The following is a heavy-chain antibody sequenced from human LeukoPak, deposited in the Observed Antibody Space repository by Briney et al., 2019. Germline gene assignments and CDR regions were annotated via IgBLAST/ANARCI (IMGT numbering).Heavy chain of an antibody. CDR1: GYTFTGYY. D-gene: IGHD3-22*01. CDR2: INPNSGGT. Sequence: GASVKVSCKASGYTFTGYYMHWVRQAPGQGLEWMGWINPNSGGTNYAQKFQGRVTMTRDTSTNTVFMELTGLSSEDTAVYYCARGYDSLGYYIDYWGQGTLVTVSS. J-gene: IGHJ4*02. V-gene: IGHV1-2*02. CDR3: ARGYDSLGYYIDY.